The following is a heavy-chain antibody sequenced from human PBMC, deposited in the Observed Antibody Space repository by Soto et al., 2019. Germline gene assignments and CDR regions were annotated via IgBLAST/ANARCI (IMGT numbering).Heavy chain of an antibody. CDR1: GFTFSSYG. CDR3: AKDSGSRFLEWLDYFDY. J-gene: IGHJ4*02. V-gene: IGHV3-30*18. CDR2: ISYDGSKK. Sequence: QVQLVESGGGVVQPGRSLRLSCAASGFTFSSYGMHWVRQAPGKGLEWVAVISYDGSKKYYADSVKGRFTISRDNSKNTLYLQMNSLRAEDTAVYYCAKDSGSRFLEWLDYFDYWGQGTLVTVSS. D-gene: IGHD3-3*01.